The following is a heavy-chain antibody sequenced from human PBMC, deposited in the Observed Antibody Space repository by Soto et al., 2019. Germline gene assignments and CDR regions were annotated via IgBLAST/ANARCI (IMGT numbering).Heavy chain of an antibody. V-gene: IGHV4-38-2*01. CDR1: GYSISSGYY. CDR3: ANTLSGYYDY. CDR2: IYHSGST. Sequence: SETLSLTCAVSGYSISSGYYWGWIRQPPGKGLEWIGSIYHSGSTYYNPFLKSRVTISVDTSKNQFSLKLSSVTAADTAVYYCANTLSGYYDYWGQGTLVTVSS. D-gene: IGHD3-22*01. J-gene: IGHJ4*02.